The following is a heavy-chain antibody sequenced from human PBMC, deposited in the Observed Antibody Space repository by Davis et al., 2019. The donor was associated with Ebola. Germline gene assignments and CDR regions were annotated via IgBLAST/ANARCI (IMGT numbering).Heavy chain of an antibody. Sequence: SETLSLTCTVSGGSVSSGSYYWSWLRQPPGKGLEWIGYIYYSGSTNYNPSLKSRVTISVDTSKNQFSLKLSSVTAADTAVYYCASLEYDSSGYFPGYWGQGTLVTVSS. CDR2: IYYSGST. D-gene: IGHD3-22*01. J-gene: IGHJ4*02. V-gene: IGHV4-61*01. CDR1: GGSVSSGSYY. CDR3: ASLEYDSSGYFPGY.